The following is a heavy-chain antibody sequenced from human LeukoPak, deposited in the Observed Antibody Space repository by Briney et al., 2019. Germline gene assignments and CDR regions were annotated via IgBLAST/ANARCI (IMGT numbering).Heavy chain of an antibody. CDR1: GGSFSGYY. J-gene: IGHJ4*02. Sequence: SETLSLTCAVYGGSFSGYYWSWIRQPPGKGLEWIGEINHSGSTNYNPSLKSRVTISVDTSKNQFSLKLSSVTAADTAVYYCARSYLHYYDSSGSFMDWGQGTLVTVSS. D-gene: IGHD3-22*01. V-gene: IGHV4-34*01. CDR3: ARSYLHYYDSSGSFMD. CDR2: INHSGST.